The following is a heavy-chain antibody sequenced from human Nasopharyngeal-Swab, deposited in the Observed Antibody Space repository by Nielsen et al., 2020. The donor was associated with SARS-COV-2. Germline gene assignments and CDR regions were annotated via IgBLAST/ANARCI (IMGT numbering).Heavy chain of an antibody. V-gene: IGHV4-59*12. Sequence: RQAPGKGLEWIGYIYYSGSTNYNPSLKSRVTISVDTSKNQFSLKLRSVTAADTAVFYCARHMLGGPTAFDIWGQGTVVTVSS. CDR2: IYYSGST. J-gene: IGHJ3*02. CDR3: ARHMLGGPTAFDI. D-gene: IGHD2-8*01.